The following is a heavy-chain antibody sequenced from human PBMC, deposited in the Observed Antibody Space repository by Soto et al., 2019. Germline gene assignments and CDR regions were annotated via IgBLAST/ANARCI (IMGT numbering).Heavy chain of an antibody. J-gene: IGHJ4*02. Sequence: SETLSLTCTVSGGSIGSYYWSWIRQPPGKGLEWIGYIYYSGSTNYNPSLKSRVTISVDTSKSQFSLKLSSVTAADTAVYYCARFTVTKAFWDYWGQGTLVTVSS. D-gene: IGHD4-17*01. CDR3: ARFTVTKAFWDY. CDR2: IYYSGST. CDR1: GGSIGSYY. V-gene: IGHV4-59*01.